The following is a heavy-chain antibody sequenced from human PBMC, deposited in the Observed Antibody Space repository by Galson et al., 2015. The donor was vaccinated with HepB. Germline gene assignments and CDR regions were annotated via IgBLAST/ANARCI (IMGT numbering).Heavy chain of an antibody. D-gene: IGHD2-2*02. CDR1: GFTFSSYS. J-gene: IGHJ6*02. CDR2: ISSSSSYI. CDR3: ARGRAILDVNYYYYGMDV. V-gene: IGHV3-21*01. Sequence: SLRLSCAASGFTFSSYSMNWVRQAPGKGLEWVSSISSSSSYIYYADSVKGRFTISRDNAKNSLYLQMNSLRAEDTAVYYCARGRAILDVNYYYYGMDVWGQGTTVTVSS.